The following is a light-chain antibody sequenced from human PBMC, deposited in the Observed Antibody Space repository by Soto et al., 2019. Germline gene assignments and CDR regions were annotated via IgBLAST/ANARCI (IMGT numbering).Light chain of an antibody. CDR3: QQYNDWPPLT. CDR2: GAS. Sequence: EIVLTQSPGTLSLSPGERVTLSCRASQSISNNHLAWYQQKPGQAPRLLIYGASTRATGIPVRFSGSGSGTEFTLTISSLQSEDFAVYYCQQYNDWPPLTFGGGTKVDI. J-gene: IGKJ4*01. CDR1: QSISNN. V-gene: IGKV3-15*01.